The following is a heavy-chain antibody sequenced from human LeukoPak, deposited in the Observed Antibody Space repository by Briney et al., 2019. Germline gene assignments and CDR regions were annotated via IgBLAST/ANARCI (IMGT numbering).Heavy chain of an antibody. CDR1: GYIFTSYW. D-gene: IGHD3-10*01. CDR3: ARQGYYGSGSPAY. CDR2: IYPGDSDT. J-gene: IGHJ4*02. Sequence: GESLQISCKGSGYIFTSYWIGLVRQMPGKGLEWTGIIYPGDSDTRYSPSFQGQVTISADKSISTAYLQWSSLKASDTAMYYCARQGYYGSGSPAYWGQGTLVTVSS. V-gene: IGHV5-51*01.